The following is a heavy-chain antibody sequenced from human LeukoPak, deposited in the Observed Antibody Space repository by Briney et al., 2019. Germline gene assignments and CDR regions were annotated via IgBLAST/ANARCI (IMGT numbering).Heavy chain of an antibody. CDR1: GGSFSGYY. J-gene: IGHJ6*02. CDR3: ARVRVVEYCSSTSCYRRFYGMDV. CDR2: INHSGST. D-gene: IGHD2-2*02. Sequence: PSETLSLTCAVYGGSFSGYYWSWIRQPPGKGPEWFGAINHSGSTNYNPSLKSRVTISVDTSKNQFSLKLSSVTAADTAVYYCARVRVVEYCSSTSCYRRFYGMDVWGQGTTVTVSS. V-gene: IGHV4-34*01.